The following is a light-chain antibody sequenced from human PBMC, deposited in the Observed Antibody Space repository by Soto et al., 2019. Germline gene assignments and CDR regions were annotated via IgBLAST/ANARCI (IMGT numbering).Light chain of an antibody. CDR1: QTVSSH. J-gene: IGKJ2*01. CDR3: QQSFSIPYI. V-gene: IGKV1-39*01. Sequence: DIQMTQSPSALSASVGDRVTITCRASQTVSSHLNWYQHKTGKAPKVLIYAASNLQSGVPSRFSGSGYGTDFTLTISSLQPGDIATYYCQQSFSIPYIFGQGTKLEIK. CDR2: AAS.